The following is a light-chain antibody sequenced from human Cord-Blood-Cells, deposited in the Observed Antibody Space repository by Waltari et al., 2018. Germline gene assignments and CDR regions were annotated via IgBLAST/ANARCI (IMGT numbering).Light chain of an antibody. V-gene: IGKV1-39*01. CDR2: AAS. CDR1: QSISSY. J-gene: IGKJ3*01. CDR3: QQSYSTLFT. Sequence: LQRTQTPSSMSASVGDRVIITCRASQSISSYLNWYQQKPGKAPKLLIYAASSLQSGVPSRFSGSGSGTDFTLTISSLQPEDFATYYCQQSYSTLFTFGPGTKVDIK.